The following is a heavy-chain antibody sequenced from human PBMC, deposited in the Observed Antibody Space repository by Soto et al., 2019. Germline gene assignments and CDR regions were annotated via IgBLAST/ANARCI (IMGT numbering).Heavy chain of an antibody. D-gene: IGHD6-6*01. CDR3: ARQEYSVSSRDY. CDR2: ISTYNDNT. J-gene: IGHJ4*02. V-gene: IGHV1-18*01. CDR1: GYTFTTYG. Sequence: QVQLVQSEAEVKKPGASVKVSCKASGYTFTTYGISWVRQAPGHGLEWMGWISTYNDNTNYAQNLQGRVTMTTDTSTSTAYMELTSLRSDDTAVYYCARQEYSVSSRDYWGQGTLVTVSS.